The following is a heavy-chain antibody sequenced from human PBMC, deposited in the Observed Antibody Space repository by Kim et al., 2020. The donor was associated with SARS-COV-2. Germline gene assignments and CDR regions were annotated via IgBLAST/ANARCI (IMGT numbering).Heavy chain of an antibody. D-gene: IGHD5-12*01. Sequence: SVKVSCKASGGTFSSYAISWVRQAPGQGLEWMGGIIPIFGTANYAQKFQGRVTITADESTSTAYMELSSLRSEDTAVYYCARGEGPSSGYDLGYYYGMDVWGQGTTVTVSS. CDR1: GGTFSSYA. CDR2: IIPIFGTA. J-gene: IGHJ6*02. CDR3: ARGEGPSSGYDLGYYYGMDV. V-gene: IGHV1-69*13.